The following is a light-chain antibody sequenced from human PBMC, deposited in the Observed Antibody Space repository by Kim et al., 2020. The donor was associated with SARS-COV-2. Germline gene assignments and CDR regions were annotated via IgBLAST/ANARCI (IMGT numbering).Light chain of an antibody. V-gene: IGLV2-11*01. Sequence: QSALTQPRSVSGSPGQSVTISCTGTSSDVGGYNYVSWYQLHPGKAPKLIIYGVTKRPSGVPDRFSGSKSGNTASLTISGLQADDEADYYCCSYTGTDPSKGFGTGTKVTVL. CDR1: SSDVGGYNY. CDR3: CSYTGTDPSKG. CDR2: GVT. J-gene: IGLJ1*01.